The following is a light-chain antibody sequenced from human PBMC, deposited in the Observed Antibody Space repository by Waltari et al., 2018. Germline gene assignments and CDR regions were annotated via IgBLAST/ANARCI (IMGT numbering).Light chain of an antibody. Sequence: QSALTQPASVSGSPGQSITIPCPGTRSDVGNYNLVSWYQQHPGKAPKVMIYEGSKRPSGVSNRFSGSKSGNTASLTITGLQAEDEADYYCCSYAGRDTWVFGGGTKLTVL. CDR1: RSDVGNYNL. CDR3: CSYAGRDTWV. V-gene: IGLV2-23*01. CDR2: EGS. J-gene: IGLJ3*02.